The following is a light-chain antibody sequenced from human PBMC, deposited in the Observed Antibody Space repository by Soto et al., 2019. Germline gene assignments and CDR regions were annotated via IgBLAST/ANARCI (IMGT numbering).Light chain of an antibody. CDR2: AAS. V-gene: IGKV1-9*01. Sequence: QLTQALSSLSASVRDSVTITCRASQGISSFLASYQQKPGKAPKLLIYAASTLQSGVPPSFSGSRSGTDFTLTTSSLQPEDVVTYFCQQLNSYPITFGQGTRLEIK. CDR1: QGISSF. J-gene: IGKJ5*01. CDR3: QQLNSYPIT.